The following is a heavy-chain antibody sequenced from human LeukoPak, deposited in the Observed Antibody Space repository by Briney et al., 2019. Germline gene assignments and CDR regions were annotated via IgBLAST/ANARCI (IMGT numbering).Heavy chain of an antibody. V-gene: IGHV1-58*02. Sequence: SVKVSCKASGFTFTSSAMQWVRQARGQRLEWIGWIVVGSGNTNYAQKFQERVTITRDMSTSTAYVELSSLRSEDTAVFYCAASGYSYGYGMDYWGQGTLVTVSS. CDR1: GFTFTSSA. CDR2: IVVGSGNT. CDR3: AASGYSYGYGMDY. D-gene: IGHD5-18*01. J-gene: IGHJ4*02.